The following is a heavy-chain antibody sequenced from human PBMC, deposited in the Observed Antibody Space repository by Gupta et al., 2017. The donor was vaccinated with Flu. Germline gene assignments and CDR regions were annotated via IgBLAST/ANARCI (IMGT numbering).Heavy chain of an antibody. CDR1: FSNYG. Sequence: FSNYGMTGVRQAPGKGLEWVSGIGGRDARTFYTDSVKGRFTISRDNSKNALYLQMNTLRADDTAVYYCAKAYYDSSGYYDAWGQGTLVTVSS. CDR3: AKAYYDSSGYYDA. V-gene: IGHV3-23*01. CDR2: IGGRDART. D-gene: IGHD5-12*01. J-gene: IGHJ4*02.